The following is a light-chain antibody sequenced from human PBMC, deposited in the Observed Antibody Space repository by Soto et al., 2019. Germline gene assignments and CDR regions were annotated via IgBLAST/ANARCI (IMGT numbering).Light chain of an antibody. CDR3: QQYNDWPIT. V-gene: IGKV3D-15*01. CDR2: DIS. Sequence: EIVMTQSPATLSVSPGERDTLSCRASQSVSSNLAWYQQKPGQAPSLLIYDISARATGIPTRFSGSGSGTEFTLTISSLQSEDFAVYYCQQYNDWPITFGGGTKVEIK. CDR1: QSVSSN. J-gene: IGKJ4*01.